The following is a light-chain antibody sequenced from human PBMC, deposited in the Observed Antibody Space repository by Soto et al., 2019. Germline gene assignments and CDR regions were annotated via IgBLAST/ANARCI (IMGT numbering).Light chain of an antibody. Sequence: AIQMTQSPSSLAGSVGDRLTITCRASQDIGNDLGWYQQKPGKAPKLLIYAASSLQSGVSSRFSGSGSGTEFTLTISSLQPEDFATYYCQLLFNFPRAFGQGTKVDIK. CDR2: AAS. V-gene: IGKV1-6*02. J-gene: IGKJ1*01. CDR1: QDIGND. CDR3: QLLFNFPRA.